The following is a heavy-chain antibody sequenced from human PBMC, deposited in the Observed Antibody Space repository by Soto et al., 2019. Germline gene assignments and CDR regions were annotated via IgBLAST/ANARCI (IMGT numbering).Heavy chain of an antibody. D-gene: IGHD2-2*01. CDR1: GYTFTSYG. CDR3: ASHCSTSCSDWVDP. J-gene: IGHJ5*02. CDR2: ISAYNGNT. V-gene: IGHV1-18*01. Sequence: ASVKVSCKASGYTFTSYGISWVRQAPGQGLEWMGWISAYNGNTNYAQKLQGRVTMTTDTSTSTAYMELRSLRSDDTAVYYCASHCSTSCSDWVDPWGQGTLVTVSS.